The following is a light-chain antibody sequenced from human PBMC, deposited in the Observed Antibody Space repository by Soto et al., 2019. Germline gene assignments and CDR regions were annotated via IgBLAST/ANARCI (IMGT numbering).Light chain of an antibody. CDR2: RAS. Sequence: EIVLTQSPGTLSLSPGERATLSCSASQSVSSSYLAWYQQKPGQAPRLLIYRASSRATGIPDRFSGSGSGTDFTLTISRRAPEDFAMDYCQQYGTSPTFGGGKEVEIK. CDR3: QQYGTSPT. J-gene: IGKJ4*01. CDR1: QSVSSSY. V-gene: IGKV3-20*01.